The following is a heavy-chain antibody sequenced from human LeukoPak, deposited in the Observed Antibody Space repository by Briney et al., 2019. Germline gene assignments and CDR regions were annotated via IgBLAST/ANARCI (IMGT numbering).Heavy chain of an antibody. Sequence: GGSLRPSCAASGFTVRSNYMSWVRQAPGKGLEWVSAISGSGGSTYYADSVKGRFTISRDNSKNTLYLQMNSLRAEDTAVYYCATHRLLWFGELSTYFDYWGQGTLVTVSS. D-gene: IGHD3-10*01. CDR2: ISGSGGST. CDR1: GFTVRSNY. J-gene: IGHJ4*02. CDR3: ATHRLLWFGELSTYFDY. V-gene: IGHV3-23*01.